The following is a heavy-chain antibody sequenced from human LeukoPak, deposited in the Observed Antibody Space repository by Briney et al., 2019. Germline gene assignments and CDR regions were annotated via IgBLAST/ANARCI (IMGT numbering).Heavy chain of an antibody. Sequence: PGGSLRLSCAASGFSLSDYSMHWVRRAPGKGLEWVSLISGDGGRTYYADSVKGRFTISRDNSKNSLYLQMNILRTDDTALYYCAKEGPIAVAAYFDFWGQGTLVTVSS. V-gene: IGHV3-43*02. CDR1: GFSLSDYS. CDR2: ISGDGGRT. D-gene: IGHD6-19*01. CDR3: AKEGPIAVAAYFDF. J-gene: IGHJ4*02.